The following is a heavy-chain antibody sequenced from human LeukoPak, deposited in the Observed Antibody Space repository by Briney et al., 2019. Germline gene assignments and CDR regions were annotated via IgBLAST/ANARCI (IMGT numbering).Heavy chain of an antibody. Sequence: GGTLRLSCAASGFTFSSYWMNWVRQAPGRGLEWVANIKQDGSEKYYVDSVKGRFTISRDNAKNSLYLQMNSLRAEDTAVYYCARGAWLFDFWGQGTLVTVSS. D-gene: IGHD6-19*01. J-gene: IGHJ4*02. CDR2: IKQDGSEK. V-gene: IGHV3-7*04. CDR3: ARGAWLFDF. CDR1: GFTFSSYW.